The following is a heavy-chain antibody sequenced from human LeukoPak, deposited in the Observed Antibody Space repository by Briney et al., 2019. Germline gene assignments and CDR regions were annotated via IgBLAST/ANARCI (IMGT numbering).Heavy chain of an antibody. Sequence: ASVKLSCKASGYTFTRYGISWVRQAPGQGLEWMGWISAYNGNTNYAQQLQGRVTMTTDTSTSTAYMELRSLRSDDTAVYYCARDETMVQGVIYGLPDYWGEGALVSVSS. CDR2: ISAYNGNT. J-gene: IGHJ4*02. CDR1: GYTFTRYG. V-gene: IGHV1-18*01. CDR3: ARDETMVQGVIYGLPDY. D-gene: IGHD3-10*01.